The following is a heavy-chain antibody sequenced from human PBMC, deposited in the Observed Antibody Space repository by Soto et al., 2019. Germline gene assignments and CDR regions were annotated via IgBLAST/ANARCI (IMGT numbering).Heavy chain of an antibody. CDR3: ARGINSGYAGRDY. J-gene: IGHJ4*02. Sequence: EVQLVESGGGLVQPGGSLRLSCAASGFTFNSYWMHWVRQAAGKGLVWVSRLNPDGTTTNYADFVKGRFTISRDNAKNTLYLQMNSLRAEDTAVYYCARGINSGYAGRDYWGQGTLVTVSS. D-gene: IGHD5-12*01. V-gene: IGHV3-74*01. CDR1: GFTFNSYW. CDR2: LNPDGTTT.